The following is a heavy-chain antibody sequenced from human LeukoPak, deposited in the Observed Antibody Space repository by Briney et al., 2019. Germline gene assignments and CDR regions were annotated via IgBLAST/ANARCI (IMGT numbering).Heavy chain of an antibody. Sequence: PSETLSLTCTVSGGSISISNTYYWGWLRQPPGKGLEWIGSIYYSGTTHYNPSLKSRVTISVDTSKNQLSLKLGSVTAADTAVYYCARDYGDYPYWYFDPRGRGTLVAVSS. D-gene: IGHD4-17*01. J-gene: IGHJ2*01. V-gene: IGHV4-39*01. CDR1: GGSISISNTYY. CDR3: ARDYGDYPYWYFDP. CDR2: IYYSGTT.